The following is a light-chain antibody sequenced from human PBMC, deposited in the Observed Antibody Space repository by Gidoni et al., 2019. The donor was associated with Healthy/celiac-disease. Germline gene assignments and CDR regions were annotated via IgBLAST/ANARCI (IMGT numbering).Light chain of an antibody. Sequence: DIVMTQSPDSLAVSLGERATINCKSSQSVLYSSNNKNYLAWYQQKPGQPPKLLIYWASTRESGVPDRFGGSGSGTDFTLTISSLQAEDVAVYYCQKYYSTPSLTFGGGTKVEIK. J-gene: IGKJ4*01. CDR2: WAS. CDR1: QSVLYSSNNKNY. V-gene: IGKV4-1*01. CDR3: QKYYSTPSLT.